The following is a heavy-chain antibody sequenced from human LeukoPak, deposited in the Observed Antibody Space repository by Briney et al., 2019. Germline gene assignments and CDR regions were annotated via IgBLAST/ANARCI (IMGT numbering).Heavy chain of an antibody. D-gene: IGHD6-13*01. CDR1: GFTVSSNY. Sequence: GGSLRLSCAASGFTVSSNYMSWVRQAPGKGLEWVSVIYSGGSTYYADSVRGRFTISRDNSKNTLYLQMNSLRADDTAVYYCARGFPGYCFDYWGQGTLVTVSS. CDR3: ARGFPGYCFDY. J-gene: IGHJ4*02. CDR2: IYSGGST. V-gene: IGHV3-53*01.